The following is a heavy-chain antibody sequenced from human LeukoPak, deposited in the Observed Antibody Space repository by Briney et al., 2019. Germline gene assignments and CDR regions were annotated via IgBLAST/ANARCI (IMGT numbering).Heavy chain of an antibody. Sequence: GGSLRLSCAASGFTFSSYSMLWVRQAPGKGLEWVSYISSSSSTIYYADSVKGRFTISRDNAKNSLYLQMNTLRAEDTAVYYCARGVNYYDSSGYYYYGEGYYFDYWGQGTLVTVSS. D-gene: IGHD3-22*01. V-gene: IGHV3-48*01. CDR2: ISSSSSTI. CDR3: ARGVNYYDSSGYYYYGEGYYFDY. CDR1: GFTFSSYS. J-gene: IGHJ4*02.